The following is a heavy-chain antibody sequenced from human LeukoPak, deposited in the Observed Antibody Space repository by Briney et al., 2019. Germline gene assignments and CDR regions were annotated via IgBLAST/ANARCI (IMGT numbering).Heavy chain of an antibody. Sequence: SETLSLTCTVSGGSISSYYWSWIRQPAGKGLEWIGRIYTSGSTNYNPSLKSRVTMSVDTSKNQFSLKLSSVTAADTAVYYCARDLYCSGGSCLDYWGQGTLVTVSS. D-gene: IGHD2-15*01. J-gene: IGHJ4*02. CDR3: ARDLYCSGGSCLDY. CDR2: IYTSGST. V-gene: IGHV4-4*07. CDR1: GGSISSYY.